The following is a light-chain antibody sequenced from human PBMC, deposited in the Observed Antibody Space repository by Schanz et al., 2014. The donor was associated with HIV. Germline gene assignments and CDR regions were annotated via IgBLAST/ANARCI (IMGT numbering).Light chain of an antibody. CDR3: QSYDNGLSGSV. V-gene: IGLV1-44*01. Sequence: QSVLTQPPSVSGTPGQRVTISCSGGTSNIGRNSVNWYQQLPGTAPKLLIYDNNKRPSGVPDRFSGSKSGTSASLAISGLQSEDEADYYCQSYDNGLSGSVFGGGTKLTVL. J-gene: IGLJ3*02. CDR1: TSNIGRNS. CDR2: DNN.